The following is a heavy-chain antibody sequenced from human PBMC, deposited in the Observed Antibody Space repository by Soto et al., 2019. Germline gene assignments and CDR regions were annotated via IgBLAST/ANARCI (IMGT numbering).Heavy chain of an antibody. CDR3: ATSLI. J-gene: IGHJ4*02. D-gene: IGHD6-6*01. V-gene: IGHV3-7*01. Sequence: EVQLVESGGGLVQPGGSLRLSCTASGFTFRTYWMNWVRQAPGMGLEWVASIKGDGSEKYYVDPVKGRFSISRDNARNSLYLQMNSLRAEDTAVYYCATSLIRGQGALVTVSS. CDR2: IKGDGSEK. CDR1: GFTFRTYW.